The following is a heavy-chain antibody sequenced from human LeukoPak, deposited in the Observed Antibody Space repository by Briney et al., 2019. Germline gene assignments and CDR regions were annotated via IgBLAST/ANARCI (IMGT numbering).Heavy chain of an antibody. Sequence: SETLSLTCAVYGGSFSGYYWTWIRQPPGKGLEWIGEINHSGSTNYNSSLKSRVTISVDTPKNQFSLKLRSVTAADTAVYYCARDRDMASFDYWGQGTLVTVSS. D-gene: IGHD3-16*02. CDR3: ARDRDMASFDY. J-gene: IGHJ4*02. V-gene: IGHV4-34*01. CDR2: INHSGST. CDR1: GGSFSGYY.